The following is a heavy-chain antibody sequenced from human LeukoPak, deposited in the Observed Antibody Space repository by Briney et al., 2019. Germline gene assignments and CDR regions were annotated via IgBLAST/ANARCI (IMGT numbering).Heavy chain of an antibody. CDR2: INPNSGGT. V-gene: IGHV1-2*02. CDR1: GYTFTAYY. J-gene: IGHJ4*02. Sequence: ASVKVSCKASGYTFTAYYIHWVRQAPGQGREWMGWINPNSGGTNYAQKFQGRVTMTRDTSISTAYMELSRLRSDDTAVYYCARDLFDYYGSGSLDYWGQGTLVTVSS. D-gene: IGHD3-10*01. CDR3: ARDLFDYYGSGSLDY.